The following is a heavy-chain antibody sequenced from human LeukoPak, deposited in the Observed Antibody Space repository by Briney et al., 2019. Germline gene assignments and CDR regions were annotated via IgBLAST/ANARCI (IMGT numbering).Heavy chain of an antibody. J-gene: IGHJ3*02. V-gene: IGHV3-48*03. D-gene: IGHD2-21*02. CDR2: ISDIGTTQ. Sequence: GGSLRVSCAASGFTFSSYELNWVRQAPGKGLEWVSYISDIGTTQHYADSVKGRFTISRDNAKNSLYLQMNSLTAEDTAVYYCARDRSKVTAYDDALDIWGQGTMVIVSS. CDR3: ARDRSKVTAYDDALDI. CDR1: GFTFSSYE.